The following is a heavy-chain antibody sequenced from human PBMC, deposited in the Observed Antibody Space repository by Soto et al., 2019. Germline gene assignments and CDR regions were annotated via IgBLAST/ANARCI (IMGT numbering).Heavy chain of an antibody. CDR3: ARDSGWDCYCYGMDV. CDR1: GYTFTSYG. J-gene: IGHJ6*02. D-gene: IGHD3-10*01. CDR2: ISAYNGNT. V-gene: IGHV1-18*01. Sequence: QVQLVQSGAEVKKPGASVKVSCKASGYTFTSYGISWVRQAPGQGLEWMGWISAYNGNTNYAQKLQGRVTMTTDTSTSAAYVERRSRRSDDTAVYYCARDSGWDCYCYGMDVWGQGTTVTVSS.